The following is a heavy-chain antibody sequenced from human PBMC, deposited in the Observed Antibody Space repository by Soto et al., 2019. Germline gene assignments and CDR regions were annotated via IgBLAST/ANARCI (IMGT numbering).Heavy chain of an antibody. J-gene: IGHJ4*02. Sequence: EVQLLESGGGLVQPGGSLRLSCAANRFTFSSYAMRWVRQAPVKGLEWVSAISGSGGSTYYADSVKGRFTISRDNSKNTLYLQMNSLRSEDTAVYYCARRGSGSYYDYWGQGTLVTVSS. V-gene: IGHV3-23*01. CDR1: RFTFSSYA. D-gene: IGHD1-26*01. CDR3: ARRGSGSYYDY. CDR2: ISGSGGST.